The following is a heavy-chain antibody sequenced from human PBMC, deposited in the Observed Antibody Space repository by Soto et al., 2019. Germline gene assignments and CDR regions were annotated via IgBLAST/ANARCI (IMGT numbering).Heavy chain of an antibody. CDR1: GFSLYTSGVG. D-gene: IGHD1-26*01. V-gene: IGHV2-5*02. Sequence: QIALEESGPTRVKPTQTLAVTCTFSGFSLYTSGVGVGWIRQPPGKALEWLAVIYWDDDKRYSPSLKSRLTITKDTSKNQVVLTMTKMDPVDTATYYCAYRALYSGSYWDGGYFDYWGQGTLVTVSS. CDR2: IYWDDDK. J-gene: IGHJ4*02. CDR3: AYRALYSGSYWDGGYFDY.